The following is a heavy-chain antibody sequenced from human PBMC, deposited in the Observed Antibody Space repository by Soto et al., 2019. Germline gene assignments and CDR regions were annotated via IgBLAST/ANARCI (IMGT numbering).Heavy chain of an antibody. V-gene: IGHV1-69*13. J-gene: IGHJ4*02. CDR3: ERESVVVPAAISY. CDR1: GGTFSSYA. CDR2: IIPIFGTA. Sequence: SVKVSCKASGGTFSSYAISWVRQAPGQGLEWMGGIIPIFGTANYAQKFQGRVTITADESTSTAYMELSSLRSEDTAVYYCERESVVVPAAISYWGQGTRVTVSS. D-gene: IGHD2-2*02.